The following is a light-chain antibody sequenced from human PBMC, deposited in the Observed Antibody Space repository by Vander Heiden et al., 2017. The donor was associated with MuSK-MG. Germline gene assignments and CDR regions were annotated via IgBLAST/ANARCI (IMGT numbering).Light chain of an antibody. CDR2: DAS. CDR3: LQFSSYPHF. Sequence: AIHLTQSPSSLSASVGDSVTLTCRASQGISSSLAWYQQKPGQAPKLLIYDASSLETGVPSRFSGSGSGTEFTLTISSLQPEDFATYYCLQFSSYPHFFGGGTKVEIK. CDR1: QGISSS. V-gene: IGKV1-13*02. J-gene: IGKJ4*01.